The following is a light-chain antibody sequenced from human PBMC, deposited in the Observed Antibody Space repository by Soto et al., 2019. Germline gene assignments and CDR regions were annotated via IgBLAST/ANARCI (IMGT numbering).Light chain of an antibody. CDR3: QQANSFPLT. J-gene: IGKJ4*02. CDR1: QGISNW. V-gene: IGKV1-12*01. Sequence: DIQMTQSPSSVSASVGDRVSITCRASQGISNWLAWYQQKPGRAPKLLIYTGSRLQSGVPSRFSGTGSGTDFTLTISSLQPEDVATYYCQQANSFPLTFGGGTKVEIK. CDR2: TGS.